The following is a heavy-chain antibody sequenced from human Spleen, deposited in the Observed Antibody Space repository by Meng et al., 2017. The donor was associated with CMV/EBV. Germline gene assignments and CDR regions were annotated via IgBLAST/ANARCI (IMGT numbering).Heavy chain of an antibody. CDR2: IKEDGSEQ. Sequence: GGSLRLSCVASQFIFSNSWMAWVRQTPDRGLEWVANIKEDGSEQYYVDSVKGRFTISRDNAKDSLYLQMDSLRAEDTAVYYCARDFGELGYYYGMDVWGQGTTVTVSS. CDR1: QFIFSNSW. V-gene: IGHV3-7*01. J-gene: IGHJ6*02. CDR3: ARDFGELGYYYGMDV. D-gene: IGHD3-10*01.